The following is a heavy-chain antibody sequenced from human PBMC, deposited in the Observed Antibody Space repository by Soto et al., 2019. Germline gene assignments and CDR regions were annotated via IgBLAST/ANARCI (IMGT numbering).Heavy chain of an antibody. CDR3: AKVPYYDILTLGPWFDP. V-gene: IGHV3-23*01. Sequence: GGSLRLSCAASGFTFSSYAMSWVRQAPGKGLEWVSAISGSGGSTYYADSVKGRFTISRDNSKNTLYLQMNSLRAEDTAVYYCAKVPYYDILTLGPWFDPWGQGTLVTVSS. J-gene: IGHJ5*02. D-gene: IGHD3-9*01. CDR2: ISGSGGST. CDR1: GFTFSSYA.